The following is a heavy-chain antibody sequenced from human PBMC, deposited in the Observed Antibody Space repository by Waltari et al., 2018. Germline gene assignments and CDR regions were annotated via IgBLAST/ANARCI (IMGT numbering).Heavy chain of an antibody. CDR2: VSAYNGNT. D-gene: IGHD3-3*01. Sequence: QVQLVQSGAEVKKPGASVKVSCKASGYTFTSYGISWVRQAPGQGLEWMGWVSAYNGNTNYAQKLQGRVTMTTDTSTITAYMELRSLRSDDTAVYYCARDLSLVDYDFWSGYYRSFDYWGQGTLVTVSS. V-gene: IGHV1-18*01. J-gene: IGHJ4*02. CDR3: ARDLSLVDYDFWSGYYRSFDY. CDR1: GYTFTSYG.